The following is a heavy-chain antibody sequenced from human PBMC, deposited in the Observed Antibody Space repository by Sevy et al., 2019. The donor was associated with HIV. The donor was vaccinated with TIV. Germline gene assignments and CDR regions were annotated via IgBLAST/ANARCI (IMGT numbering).Heavy chain of an antibody. V-gene: IGHV3-21*01. CDR1: GFTFSSYS. J-gene: IGHJ3*02. D-gene: IGHD3-22*01. CDR3: ARDAALSNYYDSSGYPNAFDI. Sequence: GGSLRLSCAASGFTFSSYSMNWVRQAPGKGLEWVSSISSSSYIYYADSVKSRFTISRDNAKNSLYLQMNSLRAEDTAVYYCARDAALSNYYDSSGYPNAFDIWGQGTMVTVSS. CDR2: ISSSSYI.